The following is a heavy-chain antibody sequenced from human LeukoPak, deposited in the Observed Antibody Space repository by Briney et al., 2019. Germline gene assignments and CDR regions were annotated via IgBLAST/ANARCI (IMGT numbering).Heavy chain of an antibody. CDR3: AAWYSGGYQAMTFDY. V-gene: IGHV4-38-2*01. CDR2: IYYSGST. CDR1: DYSISSGYY. D-gene: IGHD1-26*01. Sequence: SETLSLTCAVSDYSISSGYYWGWIRQPPAKGLEWIGSIYYSGSTYYNPSLKSRVTISVDTSKNQFSLKLSSVTAADTAVYYCAAWYSGGYQAMTFDYWGQGTLVTVSS. J-gene: IGHJ4*02.